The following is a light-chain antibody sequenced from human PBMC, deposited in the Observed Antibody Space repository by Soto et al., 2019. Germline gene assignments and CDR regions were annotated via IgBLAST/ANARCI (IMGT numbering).Light chain of an antibody. CDR1: QGISNY. CDR3: QKYQSAPYT. V-gene: IGKV1-27*01. J-gene: IGKJ2*01. Sequence: DIQMTQSPSSLSASVGDRVTITCRASQGISNYLAWYQQKPGKPPKLLIHAAITLQSGVPSRFSGSGSGTDFTLTISSLQPEDVAIYYCQKYQSAPYTFGQGTKLEIK. CDR2: AAI.